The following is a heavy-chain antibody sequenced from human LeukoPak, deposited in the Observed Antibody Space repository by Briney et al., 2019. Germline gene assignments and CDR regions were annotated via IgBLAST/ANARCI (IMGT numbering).Heavy chain of an antibody. CDR2: IIPIFGTA. V-gene: IGHV1-69*05. J-gene: IGHJ5*02. Sequence: SVKVSCKASGGTFSSHAISWVRQAPGQGLEWMGGIIPIFGTANYAQKFQGRVTITTDESTSTAYMELSSLRSEDTAVYYCAIKGDFWSGYHGGFDPWGQGTLVTVSS. CDR1: GGTFSSHA. D-gene: IGHD3-3*01. CDR3: AIKGDFWSGYHGGFDP.